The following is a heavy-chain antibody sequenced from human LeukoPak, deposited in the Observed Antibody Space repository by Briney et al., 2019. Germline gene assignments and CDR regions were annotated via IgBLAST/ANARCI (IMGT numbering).Heavy chain of an antibody. CDR2: ISGSGGST. CDR1: GLPFSSHG. J-gene: IGHJ4*02. V-gene: IGHV3-23*01. Sequence: PGGSLRLSCAASGLPFSSHGMSWGRRAPGKGLGWVSAISGSGGSTYYADSVKGRFTISTDNSKNTLYLQMNSLRAEDTAVYYCAKVCGYYLPIDYWGQGTLVTVSS. D-gene: IGHD3-22*01. CDR3: AKVCGYYLPIDY.